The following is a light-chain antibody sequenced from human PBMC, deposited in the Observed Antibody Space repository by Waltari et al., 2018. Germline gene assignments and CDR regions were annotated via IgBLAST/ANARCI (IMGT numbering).Light chain of an antibody. Sequence: QSALTQPASGPGSPGQAKPNPGTGTSSDGGGYTYVSWYQHHPGKAPKLMIYEVTPRPSGFSNLFSCSKSVNTASLTISGLQAEYEADYYCSSYTSSSTWVFGVGTKLTVL. CDR3: SSYTSSSTWV. J-gene: IGLJ3*02. CDR2: EVT. V-gene: IGLV2-14*01. CDR1: SSDGGGYTY.